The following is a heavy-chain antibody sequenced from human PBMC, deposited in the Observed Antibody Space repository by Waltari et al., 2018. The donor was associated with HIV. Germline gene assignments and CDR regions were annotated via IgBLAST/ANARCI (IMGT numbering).Heavy chain of an antibody. CDR3: ARESEGYYASGTGNWFDP. J-gene: IGHJ5*02. D-gene: IGHD3-10*01. CDR2: ITRDWSST. CDR1: GFTFSSYW. Sequence: EVQLVESGGGLVQPGGSLRLSCAASGFTFSSYWMHWVRQAAGKGLVLGSRITRDWSSTSYADSVKGRFTISRDNAKNTLYLQMNSLRAEDTAVYYCARESEGYYASGTGNWFDPWGQGTLVTVSS. V-gene: IGHV3-74*01.